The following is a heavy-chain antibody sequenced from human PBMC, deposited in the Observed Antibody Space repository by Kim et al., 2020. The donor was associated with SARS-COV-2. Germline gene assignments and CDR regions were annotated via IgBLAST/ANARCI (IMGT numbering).Heavy chain of an antibody. V-gene: IGHV3-15*01. J-gene: IGHJ6*02. Sequence: GGSLRLSCAASGASSGFTFTDAWMNWVRQAPGKGLEWVGRIRSNTDGGTTDCGAPVRGRFTISRDDSKNTLYLQMNSLKTEDTAVYYCATSLSLRDLYGVDVWGQGTTVTVSS. D-gene: IGHD3-10*01. CDR3: ATSLSLRDLYGVDV. CDR2: IRSNTDGGTT. CDR1: GFTFTDAW.